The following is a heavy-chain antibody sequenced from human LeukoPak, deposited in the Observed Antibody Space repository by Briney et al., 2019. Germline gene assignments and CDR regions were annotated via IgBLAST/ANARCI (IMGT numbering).Heavy chain of an antibody. J-gene: IGHJ5*02. V-gene: IGHV3-23*01. CDR2: ISSIGGST. CDR3: AKEATVTPGNINWFDP. D-gene: IGHD4-17*01. CDR1: QFTFSSYA. Sequence: GGSLRLSCAASQFTFSSYAMSWVRQAPGKGLEWVSGISSIGGSTVYADSVQGRFTISRDNSKNALYLQMNSLRAEDTAVYYCAKEATVTPGNINWFDPWGQGTLVTVSS.